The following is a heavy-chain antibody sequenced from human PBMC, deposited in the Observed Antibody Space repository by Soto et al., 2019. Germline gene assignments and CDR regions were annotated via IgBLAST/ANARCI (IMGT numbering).Heavy chain of an antibody. CDR2: IKDDGSEA. J-gene: IGHJ4*02. V-gene: IGHV3-7*01. CDR3: ASAKLG. CDR1: GFTFRTYW. Sequence: EVQLVESGGDLVQPGGSLRLSCAASGFTFRTYWMNWMRQTPGKGLEWVATIKDDGSEAYYVDSVRGRFTISRDNALSSLSLQMNSLRAEDTAVYYCASAKLGWGQGTLVTVSS. D-gene: IGHD7-27*01.